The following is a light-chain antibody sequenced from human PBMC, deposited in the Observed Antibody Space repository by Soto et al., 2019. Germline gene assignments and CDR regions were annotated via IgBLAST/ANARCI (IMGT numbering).Light chain of an antibody. CDR3: QQYSSPWT. V-gene: IGKV1-5*01. CDR1: RSINRW. CDR2: DAS. Sequence: DIQMTQSPSTLSASVGDRVTITCRARRSINRWLAWYQQKPGKAPKLLIYDASRLQSGVPSRFSGSGSGTEFTLTISSLQPDDFATYFCQQYSSPWTFGQGTKVEMK. J-gene: IGKJ1*01.